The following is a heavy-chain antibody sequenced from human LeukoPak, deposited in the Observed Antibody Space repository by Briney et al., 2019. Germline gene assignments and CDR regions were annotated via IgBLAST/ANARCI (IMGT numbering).Heavy chain of an antibody. CDR1: GGSISSYY. J-gene: IGHJ4*02. V-gene: IGHV4-59*12. D-gene: IGHD6-19*01. Sequence: SETLSLTCTVSGGSISSYYWSWTRQPPGKGLEWIGYIYYSGSTNYNPSLKSRVTISVDTSKNQFSLKLSSVTAADTAVYYCARDGGYSSHDYWGQGTLVTVSS. CDR2: IYYSGST. CDR3: ARDGGYSSHDY.